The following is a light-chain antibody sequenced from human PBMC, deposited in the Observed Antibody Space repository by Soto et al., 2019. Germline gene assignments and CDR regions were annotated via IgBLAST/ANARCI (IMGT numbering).Light chain of an antibody. CDR1: SSDVGGYNY. V-gene: IGLV2-14*01. Sequence: QSALTQPPSVSGSPGQSVTISCTGTSSDVGGYNYVSWYQQHPGKAPKLMIYEVNNRPSGVSNRFSGSKSGNTASLTISGLQSEDEADYYCSSYTSGSTAVVFGGGTKVTVL. J-gene: IGLJ2*01. CDR3: SSYTSGSTAVV. CDR2: EVN.